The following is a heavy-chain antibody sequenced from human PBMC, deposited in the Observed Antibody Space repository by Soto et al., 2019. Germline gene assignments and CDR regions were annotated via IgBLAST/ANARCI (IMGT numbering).Heavy chain of an antibody. V-gene: IGHV1-2*04. CDR2: INPNSGGT. D-gene: IGHD3-16*01. CDR1: GYTFTGYY. J-gene: IGHJ3*02. CDR3: ARAREAGDWAFDI. Sequence: ASVKVSCKASGYTFTGYYMHWVRQAPGQGLEWMGWINPNSGGTNYAQKFQGWVTMTRETSISTAYMELSRLRSDDTAVYYCARAREAGDWAFDIWGQGTMVTVSS.